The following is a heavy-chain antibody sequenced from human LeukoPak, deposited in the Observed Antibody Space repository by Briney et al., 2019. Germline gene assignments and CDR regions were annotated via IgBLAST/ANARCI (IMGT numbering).Heavy chain of an antibody. D-gene: IGHD1-1*01. CDR3: ARDGNRDGDMDV. CDR1: GFTFVSYN. J-gene: IGHJ6*03. CDR2: ISSSSSLI. Sequence: TGGSLRLSCAASGFTFVSYNMNWVRQAPGKGLEWVAYISSSSSLIYYAGSVKGGFTVSRDSAKRSLYLQMNSLRAEDTAVYYCARDGNRDGDMDVWGKGTTVTVSS. V-gene: IGHV3-21*05.